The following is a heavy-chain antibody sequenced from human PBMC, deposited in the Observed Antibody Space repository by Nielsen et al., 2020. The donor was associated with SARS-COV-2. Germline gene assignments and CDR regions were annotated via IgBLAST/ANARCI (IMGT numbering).Heavy chain of an antibody. D-gene: IGHD3-3*01. V-gene: IGHV3-53*01. J-gene: IGHJ3*02. CDR3: ARDLESAFDI. Sequence: GGSLRLSCAASGFSVSTSFMTWVRQAPGRGLEWVSVIYSGGNTYYTDSVKGRFTISRDNSKNTLYLQMNSLRAEDTAMYYCARDLESAFDIWGQGTMVTVPS. CDR1: GFSVSTSF. CDR2: IYSGGNT.